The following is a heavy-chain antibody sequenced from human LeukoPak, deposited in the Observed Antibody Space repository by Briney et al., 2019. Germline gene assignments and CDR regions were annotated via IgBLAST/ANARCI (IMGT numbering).Heavy chain of an antibody. J-gene: IGHJ3*02. CDR2: IKEDGSEK. D-gene: IGHD2-15*01. CDR1: GFTFSNYW. CDR3: ARDQVAFDI. Sequence: PGGSLRLSCAASGFTFSNYWMTWVRQAPGTGLEWVANIKEDGSEKYYVDSVKGRFTISRDNAKNSLYLQMNSLRAEDTAVYYCARDQVAFDIWGQGTMVTVSS. V-gene: IGHV3-7*01.